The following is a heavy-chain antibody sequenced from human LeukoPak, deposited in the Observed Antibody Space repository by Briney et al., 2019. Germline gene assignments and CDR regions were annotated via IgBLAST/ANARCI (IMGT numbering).Heavy chain of an antibody. CDR1: GFTFSSYA. J-gene: IGHJ4*02. V-gene: IGHV3-30*04. CDR3: ARGTCYYGSGSYYDPSYYFDY. CDR2: ISYDGSNK. Sequence: GGSLRLSCAASGFTFSSYAMHWVRQAPGKGLEWVAVISYDGSNKYYADSVKGRFTISRDNSQSTLYLQMNSLRAEDTAVYYCARGTCYYGSGSYYDPSYYFDYWGQGTLVTVSS. D-gene: IGHD3-10*01.